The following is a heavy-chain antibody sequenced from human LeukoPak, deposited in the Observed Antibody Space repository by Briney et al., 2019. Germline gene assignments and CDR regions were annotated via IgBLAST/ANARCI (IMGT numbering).Heavy chain of an antibody. Sequence: GGSLRLSCAASGFIFTTYTMHWVRQAPGKGLEWVAVISYDGSDQYYADSVKGRFAISRDNLENTLYLQMDRLRAEDTAVYYCARGAYGRANSHYFYGLDVWGQGATVTVS. CDR2: ISYDGSDQ. V-gene: IGHV3-30*09. D-gene: IGHD4-23*01. CDR1: GFIFTTYT. J-gene: IGHJ6*02. CDR3: ARGAYGRANSHYFYGLDV.